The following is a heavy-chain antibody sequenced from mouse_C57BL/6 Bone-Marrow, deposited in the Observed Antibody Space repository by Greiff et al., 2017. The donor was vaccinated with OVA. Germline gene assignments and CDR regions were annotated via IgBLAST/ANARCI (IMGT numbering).Heavy chain of an antibody. Sequence: VQLVESGAELVRPGASVKLSCKASGYTFTDYYINWVKQRPGQGLEWIARIYPGSGNTYYNEKFKGKATLTAEKSSSTAYMQLSSLTSEDSAVYFCASLGLPYAMDYWGQGTSVTVSS. CDR1: GYTFTDYY. CDR2: IYPGSGNT. V-gene: IGHV1-76*01. D-gene: IGHD2-4*01. J-gene: IGHJ4*01. CDR3: ASLGLPYAMDY.